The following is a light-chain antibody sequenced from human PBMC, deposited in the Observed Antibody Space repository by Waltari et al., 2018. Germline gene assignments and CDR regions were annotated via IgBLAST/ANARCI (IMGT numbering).Light chain of an antibody. CDR3: LQYNSYPWT. V-gene: IGKV1-5*03. J-gene: IGKJ1*01. Sequence: DIQLTQSPSTLSASVGDRVTNTCRASQSIVVWLAWYQQKPGKAPRLLIYKASYLESGVPSRFSGSASGTAFTLTISSLQADDFATYYCLQYNSYPWTFGQGTTVEIK. CDR2: KAS. CDR1: QSIVVW.